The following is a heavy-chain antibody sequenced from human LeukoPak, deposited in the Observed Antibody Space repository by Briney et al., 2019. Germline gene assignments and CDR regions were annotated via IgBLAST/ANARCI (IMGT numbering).Heavy chain of an antibody. D-gene: IGHD2-15*01. Sequence: SETLSLTCTVSGGSISSYYWSWIRQPAGKGLGWIGRIYTSGSTNYNPSLKSRVTMSVDTSKNQFSLKLSSVTAADTAVYYCAREYCSGGSCSYQSYNWFDPWGQGTLVTVSS. CDR3: AREYCSGGSCSYQSYNWFDP. CDR2: IYTSGST. CDR1: GGSISSYY. V-gene: IGHV4-4*07. J-gene: IGHJ5*02.